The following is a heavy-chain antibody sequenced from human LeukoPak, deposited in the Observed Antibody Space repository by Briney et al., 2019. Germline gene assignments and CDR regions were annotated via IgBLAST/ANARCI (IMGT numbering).Heavy chain of an antibody. CDR2: ISSSSSTI. J-gene: IGHJ4*02. D-gene: IGHD3-10*01. Sequence: GGSLRLSCAASGFTFSSYCMNWVRQAPGKGLEWVSYISSSSSTIYYADSVKGRFTISRDNAKKSLYLQMNSLRAEDTALYYCARRDYYGSGSPDFWGQGTLVTVSS. CDR1: GFTFSSYC. CDR3: ARRDYYGSGSPDF. V-gene: IGHV3-48*04.